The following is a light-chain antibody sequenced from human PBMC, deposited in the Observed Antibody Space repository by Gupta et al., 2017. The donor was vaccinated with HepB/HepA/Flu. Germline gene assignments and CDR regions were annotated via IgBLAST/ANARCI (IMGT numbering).Light chain of an antibody. CDR1: SSNIGAGYD. Sequence: QSVLTQPPSVSGAPGQRVIISCTGSSSNIGAGYDVHWYQQLPGTAPKLRSSGNINRPSGVPDRFSGSKSGASASLAITGLQAEDEADYYCQSYDNSLSAWVFGGGTKLAVL. CDR3: QSYDNSLSAWV. J-gene: IGLJ3*02. V-gene: IGLV1-40*01. CDR2: GNI.